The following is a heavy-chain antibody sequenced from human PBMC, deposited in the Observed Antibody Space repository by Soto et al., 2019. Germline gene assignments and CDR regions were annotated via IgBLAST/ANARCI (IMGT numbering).Heavy chain of an antibody. CDR3: ARDRLAAVGIAGTFY. CDR1: GFSFSSYA. CDR2: FTNSGDNT. D-gene: IGHD6-13*01. Sequence: EVQLLESGGGLVHPGGSLRLSCAASGFSFSSYAMSWLRQAPGKGLEWVSSFTNSGDNTYNADAVKGRFTISRDISKDTLYLELNSLRAEDTALYYCARDRLAAVGIAGTFYWGQGTLVSVSS. J-gene: IGHJ4*02. V-gene: IGHV3-23*01.